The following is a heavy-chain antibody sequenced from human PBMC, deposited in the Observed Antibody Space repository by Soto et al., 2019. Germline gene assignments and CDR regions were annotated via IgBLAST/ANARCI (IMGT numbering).Heavy chain of an antibody. V-gene: IGHV4-34*01. CDR2: INHSGST. Sequence: PSETLSLTCAVYGGSSSGYHWRWIRQPPGKGLEWIGEINHSGSTNYNPSLKSRVTISVDTSKNQFSLKLSSVTAADTAVYYCARARRTNWNRARGLGYFDLWGRGTLVTVSS. D-gene: IGHD1-20*01. CDR1: GGSSSGYH. CDR3: ARARRTNWNRARGLGYFDL. J-gene: IGHJ2*01.